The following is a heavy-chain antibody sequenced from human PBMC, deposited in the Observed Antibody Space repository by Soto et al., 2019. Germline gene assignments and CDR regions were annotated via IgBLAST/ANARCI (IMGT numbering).Heavy chain of an antibody. V-gene: IGHV3-11*01. CDR1: GFTFSDYY. CDR2: TSSSGSTI. D-gene: IGHD3-9*01. J-gene: IGHJ4*02. Sequence: PGGSLGLSCAASGFTFSDYYMSWIRQAPGKGLEWVSYTSSSGSTIYYADSVKGRFTISRDNAKNSLYLQMNSLRAEDTAVYYCARPPMRPGYYDILTGYYPPDYWGQGTLVTVSS. CDR3: ARPPMRPGYYDILTGYYPPDY.